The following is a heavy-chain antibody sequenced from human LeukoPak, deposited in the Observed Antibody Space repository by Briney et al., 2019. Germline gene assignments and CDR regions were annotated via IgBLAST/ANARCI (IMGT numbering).Heavy chain of an antibody. D-gene: IGHD2/OR15-2a*01. J-gene: IGHJ6*03. V-gene: IGHV3-23*01. CDR3: AKEFSTPLGSDYYYYYMDV. Sequence: GGSLRLPCAASGFTFSSYAMSWVRQAPGKGLEWVSAISGSGGSTYYADSVKGRFTISRDNSKNTLYLQMNSLRAEDTAVYYCAKEFSTPLGSDYYYYYMDVWGKGTTVTVSS. CDR2: ISGSGGST. CDR1: GFTFSSYA.